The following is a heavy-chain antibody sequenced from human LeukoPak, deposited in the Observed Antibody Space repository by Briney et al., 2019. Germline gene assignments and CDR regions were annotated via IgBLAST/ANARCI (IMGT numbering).Heavy chain of an antibody. Sequence: SETLSLTCNVYGGAISSRSSSYHWGWIRQSPGKGLEWVGSLHYSGDTYYNPSLQSRVTISGDTSKNQFSLNLTSVTAADTALYFCASDNYWGQGTLVTVSS. V-gene: IGHV4-39*01. D-gene: IGHD3-9*01. CDR1: GGAISSRSSSYH. CDR2: LHYSGDT. J-gene: IGHJ4*02. CDR3: ASDNY.